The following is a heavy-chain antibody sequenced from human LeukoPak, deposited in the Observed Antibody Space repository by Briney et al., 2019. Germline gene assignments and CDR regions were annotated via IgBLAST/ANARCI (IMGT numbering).Heavy chain of an antibody. Sequence: PSETLSLTCTVSGGSISSYYWGWVRQPPGKGLEWIGSIYYSGSTYYNPSLKSRVTISVDTSKNQFSLKLSSVTAADTAVYYCARIVVVVAANWFDPWGQGTLVTVSS. CDR2: IYYSGST. J-gene: IGHJ5*02. V-gene: IGHV4-39*01. CDR3: ARIVVVVAANWFDP. CDR1: GGSISSYY. D-gene: IGHD2-15*01.